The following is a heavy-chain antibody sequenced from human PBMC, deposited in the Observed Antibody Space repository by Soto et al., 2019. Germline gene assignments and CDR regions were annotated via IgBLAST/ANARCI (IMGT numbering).Heavy chain of an antibody. D-gene: IGHD1-7*01. J-gene: IGHJ4*02. Sequence: EVQLVQSGAEVKKPGESLRISCQASGYSFPTYWIAWVRQIPGKGLEWMGRIDPSDSYTNYNPSFQGRVTISADKSISTAYLQWSLKASDTGMYYCARLGPGTHPFFHYWGQGTLVTVSS. CDR2: IDPSDSYT. CDR3: ARLGPGTHPFFHY. V-gene: IGHV5-10-1*03. CDR1: GYSFPTYW.